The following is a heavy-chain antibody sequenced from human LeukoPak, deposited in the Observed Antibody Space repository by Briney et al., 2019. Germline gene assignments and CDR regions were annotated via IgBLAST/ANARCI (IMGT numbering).Heavy chain of an antibody. V-gene: IGHV4-59*08. CDR2: IHYSGST. J-gene: IGHJ4*02. CDR3: ARRAIYDSSGYYLDY. Sequence: SETLSLTCTVSGGSISRYYWTWIRQTPGERLEWIGWIHYSGSTFYNPSLESRVAMSVDTSKNHISLKMNSVTAADTAVYYCARRAIYDSSGYYLDYWGQGTLVTVSS. CDR1: GGSISRYY. D-gene: IGHD3-22*01.